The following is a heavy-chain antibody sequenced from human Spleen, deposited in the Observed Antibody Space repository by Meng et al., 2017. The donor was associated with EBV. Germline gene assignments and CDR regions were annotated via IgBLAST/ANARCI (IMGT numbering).Heavy chain of an antibody. CDR1: GGSISSVGYS. V-gene: IGHV4-30-2*01. D-gene: IGHD2-15*01. Sequence: QLQLQEFGSGLVKPSQTLSLTCAVSGGSISSVGYSWNWIRQPPGKGLEWIGYIYHSASTYYDPSLKSRVTISVDRSKNQFSLKLSSVTAADTAVYYCVGGDEGRGYFHSWGQGTLVTASS. J-gene: IGHJ4*02. CDR2: IYHSAST. CDR3: VGGDEGRGYFHS.